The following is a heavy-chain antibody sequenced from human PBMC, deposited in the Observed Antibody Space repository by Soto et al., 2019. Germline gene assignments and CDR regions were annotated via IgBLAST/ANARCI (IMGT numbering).Heavy chain of an antibody. Sequence: HAPGKGPEWVSYISSSGSTIYYADSVKGRFTISRDNAKNSLYLQMNSLRAEDTAVYYCAREIELPKYNDAFDIWGQGTMVTVSS. V-gene: IGHV3-48*03. CDR3: AREIELPKYNDAFDI. J-gene: IGHJ3*02. D-gene: IGHD3-10*01. CDR2: ISSSGSTI.